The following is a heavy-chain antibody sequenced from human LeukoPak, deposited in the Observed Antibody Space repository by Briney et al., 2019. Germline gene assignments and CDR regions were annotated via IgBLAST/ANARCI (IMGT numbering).Heavy chain of an antibody. CDR3: ASFDSSGQAAAAEYFQH. V-gene: IGHV1-69*13. J-gene: IGHJ1*01. D-gene: IGHD3-22*01. Sequence: GASVNVSCKASGGTFSIYAISWVRQAPGQGLEWMGGIIPIFGTANYAQKFQGRVTITADESTSTAYMELSSLRSEDTAVYYCASFDSSGQAAAAEYFQHWGQGTPVTVSS. CDR1: GGTFSIYA. CDR2: IIPIFGTA.